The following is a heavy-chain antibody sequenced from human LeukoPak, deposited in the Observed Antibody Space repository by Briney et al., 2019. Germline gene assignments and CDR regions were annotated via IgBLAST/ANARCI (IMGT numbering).Heavy chain of an antibody. Sequence: SETLSLTCTVSGGSISSSSYYWGWIRQPPGKGLEWIGTIYYSGSTYYNPSLKSRVTISVDTSKNQFSLKLSSVTAADTAVYYCAALYYYSSGRNYYYYSSMGVCGKGTTVTIPS. CDR3: AALYYYSSGRNYYYYSSMGV. CDR2: IYYSGST. V-gene: IGHV4-39*01. J-gene: IGHJ6*03. CDR1: GGSISSSSYY. D-gene: IGHD3-10*01.